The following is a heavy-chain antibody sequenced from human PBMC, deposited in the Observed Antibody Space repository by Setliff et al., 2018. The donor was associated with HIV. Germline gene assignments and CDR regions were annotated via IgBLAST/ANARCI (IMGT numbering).Heavy chain of an antibody. J-gene: IGHJ4*02. Sequence: ASVKVSCKASVHTFASYGIGWLRQAPGQGLEWLGWITACNVDAPNAQKSQGRVTMTIDIPTTTAYMEMRSLRFDDTAVYYCATARPGARFDVWGQGTLVTVSS. CDR1: VHTFASYG. D-gene: IGHD6-6*01. CDR2: ITACNVDA. V-gene: IGHV1-18*01. CDR3: ATARPGARFDV.